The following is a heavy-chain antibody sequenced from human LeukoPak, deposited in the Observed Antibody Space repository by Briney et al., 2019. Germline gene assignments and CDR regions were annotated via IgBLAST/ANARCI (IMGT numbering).Heavy chain of an antibody. D-gene: IGHD4-11*01. Sequence: SETLSLTCTVSGGSINSSSHYWGWIRQPPGKGLEWIGNIYYSGNTYYNPSLNSRVTISVDTSKKQFSLKLSSVTAADMAVYYCARTPDYRGATIFDYWGQGTLVTVSS. CDR3: ARTPDYRGATIFDY. J-gene: IGHJ4*02. CDR2: IYYSGNT. CDR1: GGSINSSSHY. V-gene: IGHV4-39*01.